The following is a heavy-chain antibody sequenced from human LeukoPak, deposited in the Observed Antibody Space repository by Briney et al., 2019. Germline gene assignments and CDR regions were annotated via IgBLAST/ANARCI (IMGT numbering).Heavy chain of an antibody. J-gene: IGHJ4*02. CDR2: IYNSGNT. D-gene: IGHD3-22*01. CDR1: GGSISSSSYY. CDR3: ARERYYYDSSSEGHY. V-gene: IGHV4-39*01. Sequence: PSETLSLTCIVSGGSISSSSYYWGWIRQPPGKGLEWIGSIYNSGNTYYNPYLKSRVTISVDTSKNQFSLKLSSVTAADTAVYYCARERYYYDSSSEGHYWGQGTLVTVSS.